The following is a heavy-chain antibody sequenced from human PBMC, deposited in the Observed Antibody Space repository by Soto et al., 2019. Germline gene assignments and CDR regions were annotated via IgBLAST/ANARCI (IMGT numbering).Heavy chain of an antibody. CDR1: GFTFSSYS. D-gene: IGHD1-26*01. CDR3: ARVGYSGSHYFDY. Sequence: EVQLVESGGGLVKPGGSLRLSCAASGFTFSSYSMNWVRQAPGKGLEWVSSISRSNGYTYYADSVKGRFTISRDNAKNSLYLQMNRLRAEDRAVYYCARVGYSGSHYFDYWGQGTLVTVSS. V-gene: IGHV3-21*01. CDR2: ISRSNGYT. J-gene: IGHJ4*02.